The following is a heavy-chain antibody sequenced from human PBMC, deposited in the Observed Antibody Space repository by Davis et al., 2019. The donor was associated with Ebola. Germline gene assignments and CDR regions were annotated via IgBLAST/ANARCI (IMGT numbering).Heavy chain of an antibody. D-gene: IGHD2-21*01. CDR2: IVVGSGNT. CDR3: ARDTLAYCGGDCLHDYYYYGMDV. V-gene: IGHV1-58*01. Sequence: SVKVSCKASGFTFTSSAVQWVRQARGQRLEWIGWIVVGSGNTNYAQKFQERVTITRDMSTSTAYMELSRLRSDDTAVYYCARDTLAYCGGDCLHDYYYYGMDVWGQGTTVTVSS. CDR1: GFTFTSSA. J-gene: IGHJ6*02.